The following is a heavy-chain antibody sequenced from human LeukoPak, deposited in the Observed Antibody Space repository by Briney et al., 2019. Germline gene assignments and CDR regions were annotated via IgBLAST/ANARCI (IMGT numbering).Heavy chain of an antibody. D-gene: IGHD6-25*01. J-gene: IGHJ3*02. CDR2: IYYSGST. Sequence: PSETLSLTSTVSGGSISSGGYYWSWIRQHPGKGLECIGYIYYSGSTYYNPSLKSRVTISVDRSKNQFSLKLSSVTAADTAVYYCARGRGYPGFDAFDIWGQGTMVTVSS. CDR1: GGSISSGGYY. V-gene: IGHV4-31*03. CDR3: ARGRGYPGFDAFDI.